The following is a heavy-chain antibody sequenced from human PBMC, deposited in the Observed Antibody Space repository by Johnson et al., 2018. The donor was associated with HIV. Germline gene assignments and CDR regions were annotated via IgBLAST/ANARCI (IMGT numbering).Heavy chain of an antibody. CDR3: AKIVATSDDVFDI. D-gene: IGHD5-12*01. V-gene: IGHV3-66*02. CDR2: IYSGGST. J-gene: IGHJ3*02. CDR1: GFTVSSNY. Sequence: VPLVESGGGVVRPGGSLRLSCAASGFTVSSNYMSWVRQAPGKGLEWVSVIYSGGSTYYADSVKGRFTISRDNSKNTLYLQMNSLRAEDTAVFYCAKIVATSDDVFDIWGQGTKVTVSS.